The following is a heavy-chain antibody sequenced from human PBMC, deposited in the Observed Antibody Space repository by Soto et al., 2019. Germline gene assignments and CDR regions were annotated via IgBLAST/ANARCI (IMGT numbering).Heavy chain of an antibody. J-gene: IGHJ4*02. Sequence: PSETLSLTCTVSGGSFSVYFWTWMRQPPGKGLEWLAEINHSGITNYNPSVESRVSMSVDTSKNQFSLRLYSVTAADTAVYYCVRGPYNYNSRYFDYWGQGTLVTVSS. CDR2: INHSGIT. V-gene: IGHV4-34*01. CDR3: VRGPYNYNSRYFDY. D-gene: IGHD1-1*01. CDR1: GGSFSVYF.